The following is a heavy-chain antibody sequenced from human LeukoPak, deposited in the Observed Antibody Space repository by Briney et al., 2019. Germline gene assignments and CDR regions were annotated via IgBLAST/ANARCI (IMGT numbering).Heavy chain of an antibody. D-gene: IGHD2-2*01. CDR1: GFTFSSYG. Sequence: SGGSLRLSCAASGFTFSSYGMHWVRQAPGKGLEWVAVISYDGSNKYYADSVKGRFTISRDNSKNTLYLQMNSLRAEDTAVYYCAKDMVVVPAALDYWGQGTLVTVSS. CDR3: AKDMVVVPAALDY. J-gene: IGHJ4*02. CDR2: ISYDGSNK. V-gene: IGHV3-30*18.